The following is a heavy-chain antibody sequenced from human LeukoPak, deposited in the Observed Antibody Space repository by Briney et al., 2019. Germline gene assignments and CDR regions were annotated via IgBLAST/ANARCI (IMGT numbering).Heavy chain of an antibody. CDR2: IYYSGST. Sequence: SETLSLTCTVSGGSISSYYWSWIRQPPGKGLEWIGYIYYSGSTNYNPSLKSRVTISVDTSKNQFSLKLSSVTAADTAVYYCARAQDSSGWQTTVNDAFDIWGQGTMVTVSS. CDR3: ARAQDSSGWQTTVNDAFDI. CDR1: GGSISSYY. D-gene: IGHD6-19*01. V-gene: IGHV4-59*01. J-gene: IGHJ3*02.